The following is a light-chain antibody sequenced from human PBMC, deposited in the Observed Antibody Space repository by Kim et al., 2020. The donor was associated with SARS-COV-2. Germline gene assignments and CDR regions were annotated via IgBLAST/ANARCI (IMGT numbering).Light chain of an antibody. CDR1: NIGSKS. V-gene: IGLV3-21*01. Sequence: SYELTQPPSVSVAPGKTARITWGGNNIGSKSVHWYQQKPGQAPVLVIYYDSDRPSGIPERFSGSNSGNTATLTISRVEAGDEADYYCQVSRVFGGGTQLTVL. CDR3: QVSRV. J-gene: IGLJ2*01. CDR2: YDS.